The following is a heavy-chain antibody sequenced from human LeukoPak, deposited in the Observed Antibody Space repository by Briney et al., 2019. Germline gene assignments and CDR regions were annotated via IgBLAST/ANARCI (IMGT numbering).Heavy chain of an antibody. D-gene: IGHD5-18*01. J-gene: IGHJ4*02. Sequence: GGSLGLSCAASGFTFSNAWMSWVRQAPGKGLEWVGRIKSKTDGGTTDYAAPVKGRFTISRDDSKNTLYLQLNSLKTEDTAVYYCTEGGNSYGLDYWGQGTLVTVSS. V-gene: IGHV3-15*01. CDR2: IKSKTDGGTT. CDR3: TEGGNSYGLDY. CDR1: GFTFSNAW.